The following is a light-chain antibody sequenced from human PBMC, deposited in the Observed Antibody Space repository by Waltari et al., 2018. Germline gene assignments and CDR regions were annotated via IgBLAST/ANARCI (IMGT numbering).Light chain of an antibody. Sequence: QSVLTQPPSVSAAPGQKVTISCSGSSSDLGSTFVSWYQQFPGVASNLLIYENNNRPSGILDRFAGSKSGTSATLGITGLQTGDEADYYCGTWDNSMRRVFGGGTKLTVL. V-gene: IGLV1-51*02. CDR2: ENN. CDR3: GTWDNSMRRV. CDR1: SSDLGSTF. J-gene: IGLJ3*02.